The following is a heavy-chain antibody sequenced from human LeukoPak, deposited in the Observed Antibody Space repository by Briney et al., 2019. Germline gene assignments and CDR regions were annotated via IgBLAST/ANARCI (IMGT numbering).Heavy chain of an antibody. D-gene: IGHD3-10*02. J-gene: IGHJ6*02. CDR1: GGSVSSSSYF. CDR2: IYYSGST. CDR3: ARRVVRGVPDV. V-gene: IGHV4-39*01. Sequence: SETLSLTCTVSGGSVSSSSYFWGWIRQPPGKGLEWIGSIYYSGSTYYNPSLKSRVTISVDTSKNQFSLKLSSVTAADTAVYYCARRVVRGVPDVWGQGTTVTVSS.